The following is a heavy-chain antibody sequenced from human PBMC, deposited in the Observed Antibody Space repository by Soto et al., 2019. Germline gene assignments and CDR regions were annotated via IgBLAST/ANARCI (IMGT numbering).Heavy chain of an antibody. CDR3: ARDLWGYCGADCYPLDV. J-gene: IGHJ6*02. CDR1: CCSIQKYY. V-gene: IGHV4-59*01. CDR2: MYNTGST. Sequence: SGTLSLHRHCSCCSIQKYYWIRVREPPGTGLGGIGYMYNTGSTIYNPSLKSRVTISVDTSKNQFSLKLNSVTAADTAVYYCARDLWGYCGADCYPLDVWGQGTTVTVS. D-gene: IGHD2-21*02.